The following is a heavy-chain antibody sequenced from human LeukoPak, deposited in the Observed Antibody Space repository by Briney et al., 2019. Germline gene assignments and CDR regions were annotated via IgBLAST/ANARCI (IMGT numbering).Heavy chain of an antibody. CDR3: ARTYYDFWSGSYYFDY. V-gene: IGHV4-59*08. CDR1: GGSISSYY. D-gene: IGHD3-3*01. Sequence: SETLSLTCTVSGGSISSYYWSWIRQPPGKGLEWIGYIYCSGSTNYNPSLKSRVTISVDTSKNQFSLKLSSVTAADTAVYYCARTYYDFWSGSYYFDYWGQGTLVTVSS. J-gene: IGHJ4*02. CDR2: IYCSGST.